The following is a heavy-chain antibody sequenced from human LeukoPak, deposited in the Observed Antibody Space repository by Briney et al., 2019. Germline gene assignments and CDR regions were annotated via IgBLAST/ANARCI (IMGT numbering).Heavy chain of an antibody. V-gene: IGHV3-23*01. CDR3: ARGLLWFGGVINI. J-gene: IGHJ3*02. Sequence: GGSLRLSCAASGFTFSSYAMTWVRQAPGKGLEWVSAISGSSGSTYYADSVKGRFTISRDNSKNTLYLQMNSLRAEDTAVYYCARGLLWFGGVINIWGQGTMVTVSS. CDR2: ISGSSGST. D-gene: IGHD3-10*01. CDR1: GFTFSSYA.